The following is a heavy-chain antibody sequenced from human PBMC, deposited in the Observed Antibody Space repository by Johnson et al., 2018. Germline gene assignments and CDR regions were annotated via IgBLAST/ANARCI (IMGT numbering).Heavy chain of an antibody. CDR1: GGSISSSNYY. CDR3: ARYGSTLHYYYGMDV. CDR2: IYYSGST. J-gene: IGHJ6*02. D-gene: IGHD2-15*01. Sequence: QVQLQESGPGLVKPSETLSLTCTVSGGSISSSNYYWGWIRQPPGKGLEWIGSIYYSGSTYYNPSLKSRVTISVDTSKNQFSLKLGSVTAADTAVSSCARYGSTLHYYYGMDVWGQGTTVTVSS. V-gene: IGHV4-39*01.